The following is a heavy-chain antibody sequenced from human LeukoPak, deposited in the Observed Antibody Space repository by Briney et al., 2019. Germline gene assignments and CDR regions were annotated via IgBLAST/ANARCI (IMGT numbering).Heavy chain of an antibody. CDR1: GSTFSNAW. D-gene: IGHD1-26*01. CDR2: IKSKTDGGTT. CDR3: TTGIRWELELSPDAFDI. J-gene: IGHJ3*02. Sequence: GGSLRLSCAASGSTFSNAWISWVRQAPGKGLEWVGRIKSKTDGGTTDYAAPVKGRFTISRDDSKNTLYLQMNSLKTEDTAVYYCTTGIRWELELSPDAFDIWGQGTMVTVSP. V-gene: IGHV3-15*01.